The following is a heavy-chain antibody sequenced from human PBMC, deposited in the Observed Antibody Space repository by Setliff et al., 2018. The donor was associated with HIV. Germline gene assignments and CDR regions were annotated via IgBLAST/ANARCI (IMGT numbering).Heavy chain of an antibody. CDR3: ARTPLRYFDWSQTHFDY. V-gene: IGHV3-30*04. CDR1: GFTFSSYA. J-gene: IGHJ4*02. Sequence: GGSLRLSCAASGFTFSSYAMHWVRQAPGKGLEWVAVISYDGSNKYYADPVKGRFTISRDNSKNTLYLQMNSLRAEDTAVYYCARTPLRYFDWSQTHFDYWGQGTLVTVSS. D-gene: IGHD3-9*01. CDR2: ISYDGSNK.